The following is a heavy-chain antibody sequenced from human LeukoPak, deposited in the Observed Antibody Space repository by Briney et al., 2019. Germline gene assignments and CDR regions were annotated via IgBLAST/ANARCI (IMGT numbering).Heavy chain of an antibody. D-gene: IGHD3-10*01. CDR1: GGSISSSSYY. CDR2: IYYSGST. CDR3: ARTYGSGTLGGWDY. J-gene: IGHJ4*02. V-gene: IGHV4-39*01. Sequence: ASETLSLTCTVSGGSISSSSYYWGWTRQPPGKGLEWIGSIYYSGSTYYNPSLKSRVTISIDTSKNQFSLKLSSVTAADTAVYYCARTYGSGTLGGWDYWGQGTLVTVSS.